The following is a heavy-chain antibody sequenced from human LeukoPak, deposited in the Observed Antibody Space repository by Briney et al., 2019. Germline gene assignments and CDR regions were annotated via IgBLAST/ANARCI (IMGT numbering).Heavy chain of an antibody. CDR2: INGDGSST. D-gene: IGHD6-6*01. CDR3: ARLELGFYGMDV. Sequence: GGSLRLSCAASGFTFSNSWMHWVRQAPGKGLVWVSRINGDGSSTSYADSVKGRFTVSRDNAKNTLYLQINSLRAEDTAVYYCARLELGFYGMDVWGQGTTVTVSS. J-gene: IGHJ6*02. CDR1: GFTFSNSW. V-gene: IGHV3-74*01.